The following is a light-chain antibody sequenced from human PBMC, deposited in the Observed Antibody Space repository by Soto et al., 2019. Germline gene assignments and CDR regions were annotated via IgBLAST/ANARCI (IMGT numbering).Light chain of an antibody. V-gene: IGKV3-20*01. CDR3: QQYGSSLTLT. Sequence: EIVLTQSPGTLSLSPGERATLACRASQSVSSYSLAWYQKKPGQAPRLLLYGASSRAAGVPDRFSGSGSGRDFTLTIIGLEPEDFAVYYCQQYGSSLTLTFGQGTKVDIK. CDR1: QSVSSYS. CDR2: GAS. J-gene: IGKJ1*01.